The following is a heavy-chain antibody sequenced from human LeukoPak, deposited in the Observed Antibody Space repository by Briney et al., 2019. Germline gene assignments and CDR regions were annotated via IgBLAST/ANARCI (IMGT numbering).Heavy chain of an antibody. J-gene: IGHJ6*02. CDR2: ISAYNGNT. Sequence: ASVKVSCKSSGYTFTSYGISWVRQAPGQGLEWMGWISAYNGNTNYAQKLQGRVTMTTDTSTSTAYMELRSLRSDDTAVYYCASDTDYYYGMDVWGQGTTVTVSS. CDR1: GYTFTSYG. CDR3: ASDTDYYYGMDV. V-gene: IGHV1-18*01.